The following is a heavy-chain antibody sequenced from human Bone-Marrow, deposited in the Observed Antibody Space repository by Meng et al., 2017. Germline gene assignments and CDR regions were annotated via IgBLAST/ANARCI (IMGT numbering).Heavy chain of an antibody. CDR3: ASSTYYYDSSGYSDY. Sequence: GESLKISCAASGFSVSHNYMSWVRQAPGKGLEWVAYIKQDGSEKYYVDSVKGRFTISRDNAKNSLYLQMNSLRAEDTAVYYCASSTYYYDSSGYSDYWGQGTLVTVSS. V-gene: IGHV3-7*01. CDR1: GFSVSHNY. D-gene: IGHD3-22*01. J-gene: IGHJ4*02. CDR2: IKQDGSEK.